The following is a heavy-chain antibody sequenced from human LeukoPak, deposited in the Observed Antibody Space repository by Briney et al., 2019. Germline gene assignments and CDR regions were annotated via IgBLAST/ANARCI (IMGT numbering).Heavy chain of an antibody. Sequence: PGGSLRLSCAASGFTFSSYAMHWVRQAPGKGLEWVAVISYDGSNKYYADSVKGRFTISRDNSKNSLYLQMNSLRAEDTAVYYCAREVVRAAGPQFDYWGQGTLVTVSS. V-gene: IGHV3-30-3*01. D-gene: IGHD6-13*01. J-gene: IGHJ4*02. CDR1: GFTFSSYA. CDR2: ISYDGSNK. CDR3: AREVVRAAGPQFDY.